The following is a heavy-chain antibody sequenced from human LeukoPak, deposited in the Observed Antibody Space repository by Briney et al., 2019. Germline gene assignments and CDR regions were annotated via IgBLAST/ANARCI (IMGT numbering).Heavy chain of an antibody. J-gene: IGHJ4*02. V-gene: IGHV3-23*01. Sequence: PGGSLRLSCAASGFTFSSYAMSWVRQAPGKGLEWVSTISGSGGSTYYADSVKGQFTISRDNSKNTLYLQMNSLRAEDTALYYCARRPGLERYYFDYWGQGTLVTVSS. CDR2: ISGSGGST. CDR3: ARRPGLERYYFDY. D-gene: IGHD1-1*01. CDR1: GFTFSSYA.